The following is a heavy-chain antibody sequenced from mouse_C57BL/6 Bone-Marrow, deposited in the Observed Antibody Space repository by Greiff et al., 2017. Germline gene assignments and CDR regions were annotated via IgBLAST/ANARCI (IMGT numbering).Heavy chain of an antibody. V-gene: IGHV1-22*01. J-gene: IGHJ2*01. D-gene: IGHD1-1*01. Sequence: DVQLQESGPELVKPGASVKMSCKASGYTFTDYNMHWVKQSHGKSLEWIGYINPNNGGTSYNQKFKGKATLTVNKSSSTAYMELRSLTSEDSAVXYCARGPLRQSDYWGQGTTLTVSS. CDR3: ARGPLRQSDY. CDR2: INPNNGGT. CDR1: GYTFTDYN.